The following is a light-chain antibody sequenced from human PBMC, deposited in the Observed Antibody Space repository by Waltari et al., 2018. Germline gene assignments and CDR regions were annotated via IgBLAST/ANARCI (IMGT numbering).Light chain of an antibody. CDR3: QQYYISPLT. CDR2: GAS. J-gene: IGKJ4*01. V-gene: IGKV3-20*01. CDR1: QSVRTTY. Sequence: RGSQSVRTTYVALYQQKPGQAPTLVIHGASSRATGIPDRFSGSGSATDFSLTISSQEPEDFAVYYCQQYYISPLTFGGGTKVEIK.